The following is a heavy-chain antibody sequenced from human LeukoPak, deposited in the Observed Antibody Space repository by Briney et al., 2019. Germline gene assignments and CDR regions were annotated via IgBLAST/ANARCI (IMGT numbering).Heavy chain of an antibody. CDR2: INPKSGAT. CDR1: ENTFTAYY. CDR3: ARDTYYYDSSGYLDY. V-gene: IGHV1-2*02. D-gene: IGHD3-22*01. J-gene: IGHJ4*02. Sequence: GASVKVSCKSSENTFTAYYIHWVRQAPGQGLEWMGWINPKSGATKYAQKFQGRVTMTRDTSISTAYMELSRLRSDDTAVYYCARDTYYYDSSGYLDYWGQGTLVTVSS.